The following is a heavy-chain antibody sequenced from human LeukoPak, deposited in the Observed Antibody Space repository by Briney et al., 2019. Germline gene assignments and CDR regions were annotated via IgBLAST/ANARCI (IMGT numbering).Heavy chain of an antibody. Sequence: PGASLRLSCAASGFTFSNYAMSWVRQAPGKGLEWVSSISGGSTYYADSVKGRFTISRDNSKNALYLQMNSLRAEDTAVYYCAKGVYFDFWSGYYPYFDYWGQGTLVTVSS. J-gene: IGHJ4*02. CDR1: GFTFSNYA. V-gene: IGHV3-23*01. D-gene: IGHD3-3*01. CDR3: AKGVYFDFWSGYYPYFDY. CDR2: ISGGST.